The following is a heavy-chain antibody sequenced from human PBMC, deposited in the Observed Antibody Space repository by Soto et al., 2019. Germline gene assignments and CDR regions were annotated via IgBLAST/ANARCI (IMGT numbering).Heavy chain of an antibody. CDR2: INPDNGKT. V-gene: IGHV1-3*01. J-gene: IGHJ3*01. CDR3: ARDMLSVGPRANEAFEV. D-gene: IGHD2-8*01. Sequence: QVQLVQSGAEVRKPGASVNISCWASGFTFGDNLINWVRQAPGQSLEWMGWINPDNGKTKYSQTFQGIVTISRHSSASIAYVEVTDLTCAAPGVYYCARDMLSVGPRANEAFEVWGQGTVVTVSS. CDR1: GFTFGDNL.